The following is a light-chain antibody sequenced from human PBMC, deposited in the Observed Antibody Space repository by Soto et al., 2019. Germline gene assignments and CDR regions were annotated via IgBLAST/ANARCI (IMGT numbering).Light chain of an antibody. Sequence: QAVVTQEPSLTVSPGGTVTLTCGSSTGAVTSGHYPYWFQQKPGQAPKLMIYEVSKRPSGVPDRFSGSKSGNTASLTVSGLQAEDEADYYCSSYAGSNNPGVFGTGTKLTVL. CDR1: STGAVTSGHY. J-gene: IGLJ1*01. V-gene: IGLV2-8*01. CDR2: EVS. CDR3: SSYAGSNNPGV.